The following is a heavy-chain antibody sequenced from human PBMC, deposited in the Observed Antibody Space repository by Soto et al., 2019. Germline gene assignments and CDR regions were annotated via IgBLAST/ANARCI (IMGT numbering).Heavy chain of an antibody. V-gene: IGHV3-30-3*01. CDR1: GFTFSSYA. D-gene: IGHD3-10*01. Sequence: QVQLVESGRGVVQPGRSLRLSGAASGFTFSSYAMHWVRQAPGKGLEWVAGISYEGSDKYYADSVKGSFTISRDNSKNTLYLQMNSLRVEDTAVYYCASTLIRGVITTSFAYWRQGTLVTVSS. CDR3: ASTLIRGVITTSFAY. J-gene: IGHJ4*02. CDR2: ISYEGSDK.